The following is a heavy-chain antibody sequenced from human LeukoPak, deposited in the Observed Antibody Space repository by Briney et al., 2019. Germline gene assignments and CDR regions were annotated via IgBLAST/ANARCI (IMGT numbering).Heavy chain of an antibody. CDR3: ARDGYGYGSDDAFDI. J-gene: IGHJ3*02. D-gene: IGHD5-18*01. CDR1: GYTFTSYA. CDR2: INTNTGNP. Sequence: GASVKVSCKASGYTFTSYAMNWVRQAPGQGLEWMGWINTNTGNPTYAQGFTGRFVFSLDTSVSTAYLQISSLKAEDTAVYYCARDGYGYGSDDAFDIWGQGTMVTVSS. V-gene: IGHV7-4-1*02.